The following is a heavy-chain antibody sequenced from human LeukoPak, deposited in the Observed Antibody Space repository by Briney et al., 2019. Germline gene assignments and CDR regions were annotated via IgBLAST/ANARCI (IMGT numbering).Heavy chain of an antibody. CDR1: GGSISSYY. V-gene: IGHV4-4*09. D-gene: IGHD6-6*01. CDR2: ISSSGST. J-gene: IGHJ5*02. CDR3: AGSISAFDP. Sequence: PSETLSLTCTVSGGSISSYYWSWIRQPPGKGLEWIGYISSSGSTKYNPSLKSRVTISVDTSKNQFSLKLSSVTAAVTAVYYCAGSISAFDPWGQGTLVTVSS.